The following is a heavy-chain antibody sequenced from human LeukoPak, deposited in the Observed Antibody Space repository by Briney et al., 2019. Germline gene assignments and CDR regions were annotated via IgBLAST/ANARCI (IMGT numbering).Heavy chain of an antibody. V-gene: IGHV1-2*02. Sequence: ASVKVSCKASGYALSDYFINWVRQAPGQGLEWMGWIDPDSGDTDYAPRFQGRVTMTRDTSISTVYLDLTRLTSDDTAVYYCARDPKPYSDNFWGQGTLVIVSS. D-gene: IGHD1-26*01. CDR1: GYALSDYF. CDR3: ARDPKPYSDNF. CDR2: IDPDSGDT. J-gene: IGHJ4*02.